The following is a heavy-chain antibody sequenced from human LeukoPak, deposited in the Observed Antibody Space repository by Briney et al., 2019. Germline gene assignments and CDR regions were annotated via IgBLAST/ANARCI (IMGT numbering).Heavy chain of an antibody. CDR3: ARIVGASDY. D-gene: IGHD1-26*01. J-gene: IGHJ4*02. CDR1: GVSISSSSYY. V-gene: IGHV4-39*01. Sequence: KPSETLSLTCTVSGVSISSSSYYWGWIRQPPGKGLEWIGSIYYSGSTYYNPSLKGRVTISVDTSKNQFSLKLSSVTAADTAVYYCARIVGASDYWGQGTLVTVSS. CDR2: IYYSGST.